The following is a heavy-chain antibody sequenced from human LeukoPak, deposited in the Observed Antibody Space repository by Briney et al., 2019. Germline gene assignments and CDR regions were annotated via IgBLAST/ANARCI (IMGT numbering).Heavy chain of an antibody. Sequence: GRSLRLACAAAGFSVGTNYMTWVRHAPGKGLEWVSGFYGGGSTDYADSWKGRFTISRDNSKNTLHLKMNSMRAEDTAVYYCAKDGGALLRYFDWLLREYFDYWGQGTLVTVSS. J-gene: IGHJ4*02. CDR3: AKDGGALLRYFDWLLREYFDY. D-gene: IGHD3-9*01. V-gene: IGHV3-53*01. CDR2: FYGGGST. CDR1: GFSVGTNY.